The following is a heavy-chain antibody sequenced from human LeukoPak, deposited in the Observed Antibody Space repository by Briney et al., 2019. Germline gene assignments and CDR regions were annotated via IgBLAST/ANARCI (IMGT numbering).Heavy chain of an antibody. CDR3: ARVTYNGYAHWFDP. J-gene: IGHJ5*02. D-gene: IGHD5-12*01. V-gene: IGHV3-7*01. CDR2: IKQDGSGK. CDR1: GFIFNTYW. Sequence: GGSLRLSCAASGFIFNTYWMSWVRQAPGKGLEWVANIKQDGSGKYYVDSVKGRFTISRDNAKNSLYLQMNSLRAEDTAVYYRARVTYNGYAHWFDPWGQGTQVTVSS.